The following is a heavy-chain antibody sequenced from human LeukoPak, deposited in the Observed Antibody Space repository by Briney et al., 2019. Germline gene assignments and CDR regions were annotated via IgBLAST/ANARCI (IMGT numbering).Heavy chain of an antibody. Sequence: SETLSLTCTVSGGSISSYYWSWIRQPPGKGLEWIGYIYYSGSTNYNPSLKSRVTISVDTSKNQFSLKLSSVTAADTAVYYCARANWNRHQFDYWGQGTLVTVSS. D-gene: IGHD1-1*01. CDR1: GGSISSYY. CDR2: IYYSGST. V-gene: IGHV4-59*01. CDR3: ARANWNRHQFDY. J-gene: IGHJ4*02.